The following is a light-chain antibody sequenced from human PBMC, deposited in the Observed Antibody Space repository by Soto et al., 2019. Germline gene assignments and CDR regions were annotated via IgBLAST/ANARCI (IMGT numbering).Light chain of an antibody. CDR2: DVS. CDR3: CSFAGSYTFV. J-gene: IGLJ3*02. V-gene: IGLV2-11*01. Sequence: QSALTQPRSVSGSPGQSVAISCTGTSSDVGGYNYVSWYQQHPGKAPKVMIYDVSERPSGVSDRFSGSKSGNTASLTISGLQAEDDADYYCCSFAGSYTFVFGSGTKLIVL. CDR1: SSDVGGYNY.